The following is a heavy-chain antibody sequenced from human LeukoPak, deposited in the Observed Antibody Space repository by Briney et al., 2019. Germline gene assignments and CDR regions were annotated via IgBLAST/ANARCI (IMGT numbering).Heavy chain of an antibody. D-gene: IGHD3-22*01. CDR3: AREPRYSSGYRNYFDY. Sequence: AASVKVSCQASGGTFSSYAISWVRQAPGQGLEWMGGIIPIFGTANYAQKFQGRVTITADESTSTAYMELSSLRSEDTAVYYCAREPRYSSGYRNYFDYWGQGTLVTVSS. CDR1: GGTFSSYA. CDR2: IIPIFGTA. V-gene: IGHV1-69*13. J-gene: IGHJ4*02.